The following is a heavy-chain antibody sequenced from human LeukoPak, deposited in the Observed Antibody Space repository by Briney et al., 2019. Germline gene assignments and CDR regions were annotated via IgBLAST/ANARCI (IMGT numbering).Heavy chain of an antibody. CDR2: IHYSGST. V-gene: IGHV4-31*03. D-gene: IGHD3-22*01. CDR1: GGSISSGGYY. J-gene: IGHJ4*02. CDR3: AREARNYYDSSGYYSPYYFDY. Sequence: SETLSLTCTVSGGSISSGGYYWSWIRQHPGKGLEWIGYIHYSGSTYYNPSLKSRVTISVDTSKNQFSLKLSSVTAADTAVYYCAREARNYYDSSGYYSPYYFDYWGQGTLVTVSS.